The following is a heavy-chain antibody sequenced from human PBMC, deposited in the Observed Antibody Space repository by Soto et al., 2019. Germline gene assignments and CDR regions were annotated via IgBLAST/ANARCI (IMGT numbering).Heavy chain of an antibody. D-gene: IGHD3-22*01. J-gene: IGHJ4*02. V-gene: IGHV4-59*01. Sequence: SETLSLTCTVSDGSISSSYWSWIRQPPGKGLEWIGYIHYSGSTNYNPSLTSRVTMSKDTSKNEFSLNLTSVTPADTAMYYCARATYYYDSSGYSDRVLDYWGQGTLVTVSS. CDR3: ARATYYYDSSGYSDRVLDY. CDR2: IHYSGST. CDR1: DGSISSSY.